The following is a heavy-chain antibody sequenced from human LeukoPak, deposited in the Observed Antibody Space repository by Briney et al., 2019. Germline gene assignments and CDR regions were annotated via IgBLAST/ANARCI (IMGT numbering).Heavy chain of an antibody. CDR2: IYYSGST. D-gene: IGHD3-3*01. J-gene: IGHJ4*02. V-gene: IGHV4-30-4*08. CDR3: ARGVFWSGYRNFDY. CDR1: GGSISSGDYY. Sequence: SETLSLTCTVSGGSISSGDYYWSWIRQPPGKGLEWIGYIYYSGSTYHNPSLKSRVTISVDTSKNQFSLKLSSVTAADTAVYYCARGVFWSGYRNFDYWGQGTLVTVSS.